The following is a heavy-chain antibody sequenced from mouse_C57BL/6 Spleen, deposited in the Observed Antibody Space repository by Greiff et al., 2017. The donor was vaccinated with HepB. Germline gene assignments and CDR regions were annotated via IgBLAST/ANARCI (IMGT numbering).Heavy chain of an antibody. J-gene: IGHJ4*01. D-gene: IGHD2-4*01. V-gene: IGHV2-2*01. Sequence: VQLVESGPGLVQPSQSLSITCTVSGFSLTSYGVHWVRQSPGKGLEWLGVIWSGGSTDYNAAFISRLSISKDNSKSQVFFKMNSLQADDTAIYYCARNNDYDVGLAMDYWGQGTSVTVSS. CDR3: ARNNDYDVGLAMDY. CDR1: GFSLTSYG. CDR2: IWSGGST.